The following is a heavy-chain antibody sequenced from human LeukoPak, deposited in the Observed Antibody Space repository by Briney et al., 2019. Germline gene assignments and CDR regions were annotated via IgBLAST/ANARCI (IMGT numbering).Heavy chain of an antibody. Sequence: SDTLSLTCTVSGDSISSSSYYWGWIRQPPGKGLEWIGSMYYSGSTYYNPSLKSRVTISVDTSKNQFSLKLSSVTAADTAVYYCARHNYGDYVFYYWGQGTLVTVSS. CDR3: ARHNYGDYVFYY. D-gene: IGHD4-17*01. V-gene: IGHV4-39*01. CDR1: GDSISSSSYY. CDR2: MYYSGST. J-gene: IGHJ4*02.